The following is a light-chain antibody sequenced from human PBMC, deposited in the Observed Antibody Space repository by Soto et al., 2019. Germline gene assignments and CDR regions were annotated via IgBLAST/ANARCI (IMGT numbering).Light chain of an antibody. Sequence: EFVLTQSPGTLSLSPGERATLSCRASQTVRNNYLAWYQQKHGQPPRLLIYDASSRDTGIPDRFSGGGSGTDFTLTISRLEPEDFEVYYCQQFSSYPLTFGGGTKVDIK. V-gene: IGKV3-20*01. CDR2: DAS. CDR3: QQFSSYPLT. CDR1: QTVRNNY. J-gene: IGKJ4*01.